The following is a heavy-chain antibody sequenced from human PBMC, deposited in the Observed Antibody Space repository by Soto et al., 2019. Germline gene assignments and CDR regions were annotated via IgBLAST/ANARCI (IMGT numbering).Heavy chain of an antibody. J-gene: IGHJ4*02. CDR3: ARLVYVNYVGYYFDD. CDR2: IYYSGTT. V-gene: IGHV4-39*01. Sequence: PSETLSLTCTVSGGSISNVDYYWGWIRQPPGKELEWIGTIYYSGTTYFNPSVKSRLTISVDTSRNQFSLKLSSVTAADTAVYYCARLVYVNYVGYYFDDWGQGTLVTVSS. D-gene: IGHD3-16*01. CDR1: GGSISNVDYY.